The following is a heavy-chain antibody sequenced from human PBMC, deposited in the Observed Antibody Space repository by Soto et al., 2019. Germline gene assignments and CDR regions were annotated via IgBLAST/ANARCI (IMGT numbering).Heavy chain of an antibody. CDR2: ISYDGSNK. V-gene: IGHV3-30-3*01. D-gene: IGHD5-12*01. Sequence: QVQLVESGGGVVQPGRSLRLSCAASGFTFSSYAMHWVRQAPGKGLEWVAVISYDGSNKYYADSVKGRFTISRDNSKNTLYLQMNSLRAEDTAVYYCAHPPGHSGYDYTYFDYWGQGTLVTVSS. J-gene: IGHJ4*02. CDR1: GFTFSSYA. CDR3: AHPPGHSGYDYTYFDY.